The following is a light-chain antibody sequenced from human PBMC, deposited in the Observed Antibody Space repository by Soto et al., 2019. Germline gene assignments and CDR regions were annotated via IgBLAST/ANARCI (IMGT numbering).Light chain of an antibody. CDR2: DAS. Sequence: EIVLTQSPATLSLSPGDRATLSCRASQSVNRYLAWYQQKPGQAPRLLIYDASNRATGIPARFSGSGSGTDFTLTISSLEPEDFAVYYCQQRGTWPPLTFGGGTRVEIK. J-gene: IGKJ4*01. V-gene: IGKV3-11*01. CDR1: QSVNRY. CDR3: QQRGTWPPLT.